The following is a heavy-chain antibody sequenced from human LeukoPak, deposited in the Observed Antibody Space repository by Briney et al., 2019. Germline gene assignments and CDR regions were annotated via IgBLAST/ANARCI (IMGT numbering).Heavy chain of an antibody. CDR2: ISGSGGST. Sequence: GGSLRLTCAASGFTFSSYAMSWVRQAPGKGLEWVSAISGSGGSTYYADSVKGRFTISRDNSKNTLYLQMNSLRAEDTAVYYCAKDLYNWNYGFLDYWGQGTLVTVSS. J-gene: IGHJ4*02. CDR3: AKDLYNWNYGFLDY. D-gene: IGHD1-7*01. V-gene: IGHV3-23*01. CDR1: GFTFSSYA.